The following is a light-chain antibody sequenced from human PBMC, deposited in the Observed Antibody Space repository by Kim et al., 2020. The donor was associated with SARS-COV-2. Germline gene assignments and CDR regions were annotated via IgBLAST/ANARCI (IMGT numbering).Light chain of an antibody. CDR3: NSRDSSGNFLV. CDR1: SLRSYY. V-gene: IGLV3-19*01. CDR2: GKN. Sequence: LGQTVRITCQGDSLRSYYASWYQQKPGQAPVLVIYGKNNRPSGIPDRFSGSSSGNTASLTITGAQAEDEADYYCNSRDSSGNFLVFGGGTQLTVL. J-gene: IGLJ3*02.